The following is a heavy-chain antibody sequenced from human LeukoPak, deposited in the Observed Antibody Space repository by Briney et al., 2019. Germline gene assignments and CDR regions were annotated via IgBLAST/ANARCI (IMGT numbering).Heavy chain of an antibody. CDR2: INPRSGGT. J-gene: IGHJ4*02. CDR3: ARADWFVGTTQYFDY. CDR1: GYIFIGYY. V-gene: IGHV1-2*02. D-gene: IGHD1-14*01. Sequence: ASVKVSCKASGYIFIGYYIHWVRQAPGKGLEWMGCINPRSGGTKYAQRFQGRVTMTRDTSINTAYVDLSSLISDDTAVYYCARADWFVGTTQYFDYWGQGTLVTVTS.